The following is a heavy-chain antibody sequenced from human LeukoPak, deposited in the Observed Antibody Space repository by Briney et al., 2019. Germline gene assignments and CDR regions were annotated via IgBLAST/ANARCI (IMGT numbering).Heavy chain of an antibody. CDR2: IKQDGSEK. Sequence: AGSLRLSCAASGFTFSSYWMSWVRQAPGKGLEWVANIKQDGSEKYYVDSVKGRFTIYRDNAKNSLYLQMNSLGAEDTAVYYCARGQAAGLNWGQGTLVTVSS. J-gene: IGHJ4*02. V-gene: IGHV3-7*01. CDR1: GFTFSSYW. D-gene: IGHD6-13*01. CDR3: ARGQAAGLN.